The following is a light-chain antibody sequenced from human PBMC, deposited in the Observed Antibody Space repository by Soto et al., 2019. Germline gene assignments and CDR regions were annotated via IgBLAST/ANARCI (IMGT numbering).Light chain of an antibody. Sequence: EIVMAQSPGTLSVSPGERATLSCRASQGIGTNLAWYQQRPGQAPRLLIYAASSRATDIPARFAGRGSGTEVTLTISSLQSEDFAVYFCQQYNNWPLSTFGQGTKLEI. CDR1: QGIGTN. V-gene: IGKV3D-15*01. CDR3: QQYNNWPLST. CDR2: AAS. J-gene: IGKJ2*01.